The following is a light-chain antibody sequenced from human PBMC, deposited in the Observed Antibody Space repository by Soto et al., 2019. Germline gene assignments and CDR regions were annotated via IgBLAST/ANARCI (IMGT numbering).Light chain of an antibody. CDR2: AAA. V-gene: IGKV1-17*01. CDR1: QGSRNE. Sequence: DIQMTQSPSSLSASVGDRVTITCRASQGSRNELGWYHQRPRNDPTSLIYAAATLQPGVPSRFSGSGSGTDFTLPISSLQPEDFATYYCLQHNTYPRTFGQGTKVDIK. CDR3: LQHNTYPRT. J-gene: IGKJ1*01.